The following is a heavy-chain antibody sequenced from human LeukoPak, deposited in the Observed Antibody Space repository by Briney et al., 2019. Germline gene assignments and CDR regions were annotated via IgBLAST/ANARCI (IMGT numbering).Heavy chain of an antibody. J-gene: IGHJ4*02. CDR1: EFTFSSYG. Sequence: PGGSLRLSCAASEFTFSSYGMHWVRQAPGKGLEWVAVISYDGSNKYYEDSVQGRFTISRDNSKNTLYLQMNSLRTEDTAVYYCAKDPQVGATRGYYFDYWGQGTLVPAPS. CDR2: ISYDGSNK. D-gene: IGHD1-26*01. V-gene: IGHV3-30*18. CDR3: AKDPQVGATRGYYFDY.